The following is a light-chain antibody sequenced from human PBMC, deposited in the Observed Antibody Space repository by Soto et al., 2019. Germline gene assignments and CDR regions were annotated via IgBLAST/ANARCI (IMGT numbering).Light chain of an antibody. J-gene: IGKJ1*01. CDR2: AAS. CDR3: HQTYSGRS. V-gene: IGKV1-39*01. CDR1: PVISAS. Sequence: DIQMTKSHSSLSASVGARSTITGRGRPVISASLNWNQQKLGRSPQLLIFAASTLQHGVPSRFSGSGSGTDFTLAISNLQPDDFATYYRHQTYSGRSFGPGTKVDIK.